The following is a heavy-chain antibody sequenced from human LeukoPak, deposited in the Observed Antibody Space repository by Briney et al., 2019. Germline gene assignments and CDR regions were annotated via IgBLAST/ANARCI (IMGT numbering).Heavy chain of an antibody. V-gene: IGHV1-18*01. Sequence: SVNLSCKASGYTFTSYGISWVRQAPGQGLGWMGWISAYNGNTNYAQKLQGRVTMTTDTSTSTAYMELRSLRYYGTAVYYCAREWQLVSDYWGQGTLVTVSS. J-gene: IGHJ4*02. CDR3: AREWQLVSDY. CDR1: GYTFTSYG. CDR2: ISAYNGNT. D-gene: IGHD6-6*01.